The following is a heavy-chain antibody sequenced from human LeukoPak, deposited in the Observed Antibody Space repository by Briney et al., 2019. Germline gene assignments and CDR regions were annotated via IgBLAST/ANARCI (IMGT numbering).Heavy chain of an antibody. J-gene: IGHJ4*02. V-gene: IGHV3-30*02. CDR3: AKEGTASKPSDLDY. CDR1: GFIFSDYG. Sequence: PGGSLRLSCAASGFIFSDYGTHWVRQAPGKGLEWVAFIRYDGSNKYYLDSVKGRFTISRDSSKNTVYLQMNSLRAEDTAVYYCAKEGTASKPSDLDYWGQGTLVTVSS. D-gene: IGHD1/OR15-1a*01. CDR2: IRYDGSNK.